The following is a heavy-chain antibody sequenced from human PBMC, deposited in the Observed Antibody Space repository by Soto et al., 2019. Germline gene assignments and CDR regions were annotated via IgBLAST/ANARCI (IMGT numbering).Heavy chain of an antibody. CDR2: ISTLNGNT. V-gene: IGHV1-18*01. J-gene: IGHJ6*02. CDR3: ARRVQVWLPDYYGMDV. CDR1: GYDYVTYA. D-gene: IGHD5-18*01. Sequence: QAQLVQSGAEVKKPGASVNVSCKASGYDYVTYAITWVRQRPGQGLEWMGWISTLNGNTNYAQNFQGRVTMTTDTSTRIVHFELRSPRSDDTAVYYCARRVQVWLPDYYGMDVWGQGTTVTVSS.